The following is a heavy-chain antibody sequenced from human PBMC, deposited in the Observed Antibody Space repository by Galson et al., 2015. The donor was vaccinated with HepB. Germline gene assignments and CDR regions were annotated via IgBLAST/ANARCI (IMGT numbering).Heavy chain of an antibody. CDR1: GFTFSDYY. V-gene: IGHV3-11*06. Sequence: SLRLSCAASGFTFSDYYMSWIRQAPGKGLEWASYISSSSSYTNYADSVKGRFTISRDNAKNSLYLQMNSLRAEDTAVYYCARFRELLVGADAFDIWGQGTMVTVSS. J-gene: IGHJ3*02. D-gene: IGHD1-26*01. CDR3: ARFRELLVGADAFDI. CDR2: ISSSSSYT.